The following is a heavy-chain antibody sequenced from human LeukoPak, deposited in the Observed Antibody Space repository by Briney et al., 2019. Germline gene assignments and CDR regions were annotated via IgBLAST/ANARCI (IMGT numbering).Heavy chain of an antibody. CDR2: ISGSGGST. J-gene: IGHJ4*02. D-gene: IGHD3-9*01. CDR1: GFTFSSYG. V-gene: IGHV3-23*01. CDR3: AKGWEYYDILTGYYGTGSYYFDY. Sequence: PGGTLRLSCAASGFTFSSYGMSWVRQAPGKGLEWVSAISGSGGSTYYADSVKGRFTISRDNSKNTLYLQMNSLRAEDTAVYYCAKGWEYYDILTGYYGTGSYYFDYWGQGTLVTVSS.